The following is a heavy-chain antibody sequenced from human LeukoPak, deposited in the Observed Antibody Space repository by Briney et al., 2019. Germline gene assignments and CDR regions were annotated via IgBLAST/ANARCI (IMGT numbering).Heavy chain of an antibody. CDR3: ATDFYDST. J-gene: IGHJ5*02. V-gene: IGHV3-15*07. CDR1: GVTVSTNY. CDR2: IRSNSDGGTI. D-gene: IGHD3-22*01. Sequence: GGSLRLSCAASGVTVSTNYMNWVRQAPGKGLEWVGRIRSNSDGGTIDYAAPVKGRFTLSRDDSKTTLYLQMNSLQTEDTAVYYCATDFYDSTWGQGTLVTVSS.